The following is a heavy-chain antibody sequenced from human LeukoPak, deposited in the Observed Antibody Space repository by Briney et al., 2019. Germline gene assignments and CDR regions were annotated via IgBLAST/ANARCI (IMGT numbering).Heavy chain of an antibody. CDR1: GYTFTGYY. D-gene: IGHD3-10*01. Sequence: ASVKVSCKASGYTFTGYYMHWVRQAPGQRLEWMAWMNPNSGNTGYAQKFQGRVTMTRNTSISTAYMELSSLRSEDTAVYYCARGGRTYYYGSGSYFDWGQGTLVTVSS. CDR3: ARGGRTYYYGSGSYFD. CDR2: MNPNSGNT. J-gene: IGHJ4*02. V-gene: IGHV1-8*02.